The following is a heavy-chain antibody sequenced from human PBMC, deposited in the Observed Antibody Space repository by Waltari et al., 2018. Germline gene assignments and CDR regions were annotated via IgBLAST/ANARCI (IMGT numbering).Heavy chain of an antibody. Sequence: EVQLVESGGGLVQPGRSLRLSCAASGFTFDDYAMHWVRQAPGKDLEWVSGISWNSGSIGYADSVKGRFTISRDNAKNSLYLQMNSLRAEDTALYYCAKGDIVVVVAAAFDYWGQGTLVTVSS. J-gene: IGHJ4*02. D-gene: IGHD2-15*01. CDR3: AKGDIVVVVAAAFDY. CDR2: ISWNSGSI. CDR1: GFTFDDYA. V-gene: IGHV3-9*01.